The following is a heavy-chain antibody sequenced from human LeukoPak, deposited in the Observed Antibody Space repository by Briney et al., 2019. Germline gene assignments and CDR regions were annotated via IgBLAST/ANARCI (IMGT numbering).Heavy chain of an antibody. Sequence: ASVKVSCKASGYTFTGYYMHWVRQAPGQGLEWMGWINPNSGGTNYAQKFQGRVTMTTDTSTSTAYMELRSLRSDDTAVYYCARGRIVGAPPPFDYWGQGTLVTVSS. V-gene: IGHV1-2*02. CDR2: INPNSGGT. J-gene: IGHJ4*02. CDR1: GYTFTGYY. D-gene: IGHD1-26*01. CDR3: ARGRIVGAPPPFDY.